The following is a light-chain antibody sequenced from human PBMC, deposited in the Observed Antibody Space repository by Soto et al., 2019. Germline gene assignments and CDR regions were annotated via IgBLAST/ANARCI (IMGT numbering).Light chain of an antibody. V-gene: IGKV3-20*01. J-gene: IGKJ2*01. CDR1: QSVSSSS. CDR3: QHYGASPKYT. Sequence: EIVLTQSPGTLSLSPGQRATLSCRASQSVSSSSLAWYQQRPGQAPRLLIYGASRRATGIPDRFSGSGSGTDFTITISRLEPEEFAVYYCQHYGASPKYTFGQGTNLEIK. CDR2: GAS.